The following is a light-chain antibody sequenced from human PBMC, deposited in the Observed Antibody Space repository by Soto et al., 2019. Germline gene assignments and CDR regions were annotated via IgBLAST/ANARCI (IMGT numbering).Light chain of an antibody. CDR1: QSVSRY. J-gene: IGKJ5*01. V-gene: IGKV3-11*01. CDR2: DAS. Sequence: EIVLTQSPATLSLSPGERATLSCRASQSVSRYLAWYQQIPGQAPILLIYDASYRATGIPARFSGSGSGTDFPTTISRLQSEYFAVYYCQQRSNWITFGQGTRLEIK. CDR3: QQRSNWIT.